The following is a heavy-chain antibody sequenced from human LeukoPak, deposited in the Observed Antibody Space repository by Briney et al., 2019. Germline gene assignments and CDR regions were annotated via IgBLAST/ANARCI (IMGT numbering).Heavy chain of an antibody. V-gene: IGHV4-59*02. CDR1: GGSVTNYS. Sequence: TSETLSLTCSVSGGSVTNYSWSWIRQPPGKGLEWIGYIYSSGNTNYNPSLKSRGTISVDTSKNLFSLKLTSVTVPDTAVYFCARFTVIDIPYTGAFDIWGQGTMVTVSS. CDR3: ARFTVIDIPYTGAFDI. J-gene: IGHJ3*02. D-gene: IGHD3-22*01. CDR2: IYSSGNT.